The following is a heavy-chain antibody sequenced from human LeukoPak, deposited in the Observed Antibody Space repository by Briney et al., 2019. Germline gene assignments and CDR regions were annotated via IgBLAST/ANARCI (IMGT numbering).Heavy chain of an antibody. D-gene: IGHD3-9*01. CDR1: GGSISSSSYY. V-gene: IGHV4-39*01. J-gene: IGHJ3*02. Sequence: SETLSLTCTVSGGSISSSSYYWGWIRQPPGKGLEWIGSIYYSGSTYYNPSLKSLVTISVDTSKNQFSLKLSSVTAADTAVYYCARHSPYFYGGDAFDIGGQGTMVTVSS. CDR2: IYYSGST. CDR3: ARHSPYFYGGDAFDI.